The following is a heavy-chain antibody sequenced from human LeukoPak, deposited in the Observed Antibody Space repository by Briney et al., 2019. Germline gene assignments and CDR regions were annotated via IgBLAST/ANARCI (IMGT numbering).Heavy chain of an antibody. D-gene: IGHD2/OR15-2a*01. Sequence: GGSLRLSCAAPGFGFGAYAMIWVRQTPGKGLEWVSLIHNDAATTYYADSVRGRFTVSRDNSKNTLYLEMNSLRAEDTAVYYCAKGKCETSFNYCFDYWGQGTPVSVSS. CDR1: GFGFGAYA. J-gene: IGHJ4*02. CDR2: IHNDAATT. CDR3: AKGKCETSFNYCFDY. V-gene: IGHV3-23*03.